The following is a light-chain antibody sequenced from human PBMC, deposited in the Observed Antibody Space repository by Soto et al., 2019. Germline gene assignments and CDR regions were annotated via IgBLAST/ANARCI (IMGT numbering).Light chain of an antibody. V-gene: IGKV1-9*01. CDR2: AAS. J-gene: IGKJ5*01. CDR1: QGIGNF. CDR3: QQLNTYPIT. Sequence: DIQLTQSPSFLSASVGDRVSITCRASQGIGNFLAWYQHTPGKAPNLLISAASTLQSGVPSRFSGSGSGTDFTLTISSLQPEDFATYYCQQLNTYPITFGQGTRLEIK.